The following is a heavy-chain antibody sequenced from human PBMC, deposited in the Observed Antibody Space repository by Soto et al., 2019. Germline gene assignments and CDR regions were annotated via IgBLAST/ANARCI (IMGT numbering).Heavy chain of an antibody. V-gene: IGHV1-8*02. D-gene: IGHD3-3*01. CDR3: ARGWYDFWSGSDYYGMDV. J-gene: IGHJ6*02. CDR1: GYTFTSYG. Sequence: ASVKVSCKASGYTFTSYGISWVRQAPGQGLEWMGWMNPNSGNTGYAQKFQGRVTMTRNTSISTAYMELSSLRSEDTAVYYCARGWYDFWSGSDYYGMDVWGQGTTVTVSS. CDR2: MNPNSGNT.